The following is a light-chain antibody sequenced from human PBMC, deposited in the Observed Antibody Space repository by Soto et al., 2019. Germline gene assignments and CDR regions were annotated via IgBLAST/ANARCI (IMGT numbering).Light chain of an antibody. CDR1: QSISSY. J-gene: IGKJ1*01. CDR3: QQSYSTPRT. Sequence: DIQMTQSPSSLSASVGERVTITCRASQSISSYLNWYQQKPGKAPKLLIYAASSLQSGFPSRFSGSGSGTDFTLTISSLQPEDFATYYCQQSYSTPRTFGQGTKVDIK. V-gene: IGKV1-39*01. CDR2: AAS.